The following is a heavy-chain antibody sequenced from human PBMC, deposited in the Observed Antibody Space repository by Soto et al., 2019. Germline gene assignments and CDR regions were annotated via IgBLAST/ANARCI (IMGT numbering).Heavy chain of an antibody. CDR1: GFNFSSYW. J-gene: IGHJ4*02. CDR2: IKQEGSEK. CDR3: ARVLTGAFDY. Sequence: VQLVESGGGLVQPGGSLRLSCAASGFNFSSYWMSWVRQAPGKGLEWVANIKQEGSEKYYVDSVKGRFTISRDNAKNSLYLQMNSLRAEDTAVYYCARVLTGAFDYWGQGTLVTVSS. D-gene: IGHD3-9*01. V-gene: IGHV3-7*01.